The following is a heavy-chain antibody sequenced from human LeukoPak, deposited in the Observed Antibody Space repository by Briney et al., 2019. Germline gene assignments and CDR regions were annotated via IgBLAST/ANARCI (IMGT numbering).Heavy chain of an antibody. CDR2: IYTSGST. CDR1: GGSISSYY. V-gene: IGHV4-4*07. J-gene: IGHJ6*03. Sequence: PSETLSLTCTVPGGSISSYYWSWIRQPAGKGLEWIGRIYTSGSTNYNPSLKSRVTMSVDTSKNQFSLKLSSVTAADTAVYYCARELIAAPYYYYYYYMDVWGKGTTVTVSS. D-gene: IGHD6-6*01. CDR3: ARELIAAPYYYYYYYMDV.